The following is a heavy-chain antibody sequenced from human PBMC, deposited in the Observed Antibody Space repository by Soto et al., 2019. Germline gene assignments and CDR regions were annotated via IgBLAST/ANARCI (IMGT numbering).Heavy chain of an antibody. CDR2: IIPIFGTA. Sequence: GASVKVSCKASGGTFSSYAISWVRQAPGQGLEWMGGIIPIFGTANYAQKFQGRVTITADESTSTAYMELSSLRSEDTAVYYCARDSREERRVGAEPTYYYDSSGYYPPMGYYYYGMDVWGQGTTVTVSS. J-gene: IGHJ6*02. CDR1: GGTFSSYA. CDR3: ARDSREERRVGAEPTYYYDSSGYYPPMGYYYYGMDV. V-gene: IGHV1-69*13. D-gene: IGHD3-22*01.